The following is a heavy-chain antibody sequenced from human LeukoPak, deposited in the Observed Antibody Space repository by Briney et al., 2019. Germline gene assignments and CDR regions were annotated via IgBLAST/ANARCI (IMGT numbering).Heavy chain of an antibody. V-gene: IGHV3-33*01. CDR3: ARGTGYYYYGMDV. D-gene: IGHD1-14*01. CDR1: GFTFSSYG. J-gene: IGHJ6*02. Sequence: PGGSLRPSCAASGFTFSSYGMHWVRQAPGKGLEWVAVIWYDGSNKYYADSVKGRFTISRDNSKNTLYLQMNSLRAEDTAVYYCARGTGYYYYGMDVWGQGTTVTVSS. CDR2: IWYDGSNK.